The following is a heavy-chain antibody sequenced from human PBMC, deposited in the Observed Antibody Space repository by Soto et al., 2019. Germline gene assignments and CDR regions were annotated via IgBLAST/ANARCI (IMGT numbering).Heavy chain of an antibody. CDR1: GFTFSSYG. D-gene: IGHD5-12*01. J-gene: IGHJ4*02. CDR3: AKERYSGYDQYFDY. Sequence: GGSLRLSCAASGFTFSSYGMHWVRQAPGKGLEWVAFISYDGSNKYYADSVKGRFTISRDNSKNTLYLQMNSLRAEDTAVYYCAKERYSGYDQYFDYWGQGTLVTVSS. V-gene: IGHV3-30*18. CDR2: ISYDGSNK.